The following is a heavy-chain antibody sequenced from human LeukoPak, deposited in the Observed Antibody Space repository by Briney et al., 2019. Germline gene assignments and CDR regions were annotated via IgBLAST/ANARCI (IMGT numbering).Heavy chain of an antibody. V-gene: IGHV4-61*02. CDR3: ARDLLLWFGESFSPHNWFDP. D-gene: IGHD3-10*01. CDR2: IYTSGST. J-gene: IGHJ5*02. CDR1: GGSISSSSYY. Sequence: SETLSLTCTVSGGSISSSSYYWGWIRQPAGKGLEWIGRIYTSGSTNYNPSLKSRVTMSVDTSKNQFSLKLSSVTAADTAVYYCARDLLLWFGESFSPHNWFDPWGQGTLVTVSS.